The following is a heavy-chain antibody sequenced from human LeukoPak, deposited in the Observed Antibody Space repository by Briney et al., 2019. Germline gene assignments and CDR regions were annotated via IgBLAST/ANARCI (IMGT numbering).Heavy chain of an antibody. CDR2: IYDSGST. D-gene: IGHD2-15*01. CDR1: GGSISSYY. CDR3: ARGFHGGSFVDY. V-gene: IGHV4-59*01. J-gene: IGHJ4*02. Sequence: SETLSLTCSVSGGSISSYYWSWIRQPPGKGLEWIGYIYDSGSTNYNPSLKSRVTISVDTSKNQFSLKLSSATAADTAVYYCARGFHGGSFVDYWGQGTLVTVSS.